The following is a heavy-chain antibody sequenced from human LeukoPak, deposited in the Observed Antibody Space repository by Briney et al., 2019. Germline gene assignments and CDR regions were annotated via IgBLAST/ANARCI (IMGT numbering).Heavy chain of an antibody. CDR2: ISSSGSTI. V-gene: IGHV3-48*03. CDR3: AGGRGGISVAATSAFDI. CDR1: GFTFSTYE. Sequence: PGGSLRLSCAASGFTFSTYEMNWVRQALGKGLEWVSYISSSGSTIYYADSVKGRFTISRDNAKNSLYLQMNSLRAEDTAVYYCAGGRGGISVAATSAFDIWGQGTMVTVSS. D-gene: IGHD6-19*01. J-gene: IGHJ3*02.